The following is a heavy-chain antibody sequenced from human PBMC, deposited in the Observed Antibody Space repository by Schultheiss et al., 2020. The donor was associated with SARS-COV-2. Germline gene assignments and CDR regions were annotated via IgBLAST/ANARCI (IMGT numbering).Heavy chain of an antibody. D-gene: IGHD5-18*01. Sequence: SETLSLTCAVSSGSISSSSNWWSWVRQPPGKGLEWIGEIFHTGTTKYNQSLKSRVTISIDTSKSQFSLKLSSVTAADTAVYYCARESGYSYGSQSVFDYWGQGTLVTVSS. J-gene: IGHJ4*02. CDR2: IFHTGTT. CDR3: ARESGYSYGSQSVFDY. CDR1: SGSISSSSNW. V-gene: IGHV4-4*02.